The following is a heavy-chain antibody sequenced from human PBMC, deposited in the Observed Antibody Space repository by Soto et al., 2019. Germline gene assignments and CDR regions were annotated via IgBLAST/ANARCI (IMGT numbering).Heavy chain of an antibody. CDR1: GFTFSSYS. V-gene: IGHV3-21*01. J-gene: IGHJ3*01. CDR2: ISSSSSYI. Sequence: GSLRLSCAASGFTFSSYSMNWVRQAPGKGLEWVSSISSSSSYIYYADSVKGRFTISRDNAKNSLYLQMNSLRAEDTAVYYCARDRRFYDSGSYDIANDAFDVWGQGTMVTVSS. CDR3: ARDRRFYDSGSYDIANDAFDV. D-gene: IGHD3-22*01.